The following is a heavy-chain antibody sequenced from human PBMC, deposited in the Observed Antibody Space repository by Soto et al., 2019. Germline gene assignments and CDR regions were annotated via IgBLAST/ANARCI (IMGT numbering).Heavy chain of an antibody. V-gene: IGHV4-59*01. D-gene: IGHD3-10*01. CDR2: IYYSGST. Sequence: PSETLSLTCTVSGGSISSYYWSWIRQPPGKELEWIGYIYYSGSTNYNPSLKSRVTISVDTSKNQFFLKLSSVTAADTAVYYCARDLGGSGSYYNVYGMDVWGQGTTVTVSS. J-gene: IGHJ6*02. CDR1: GGSISSYY. CDR3: ARDLGGSGSYYNVYGMDV.